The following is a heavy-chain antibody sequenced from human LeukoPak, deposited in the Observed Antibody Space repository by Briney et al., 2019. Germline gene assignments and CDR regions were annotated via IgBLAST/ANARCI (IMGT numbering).Heavy chain of an antibody. CDR2: ISGSGGST. D-gene: IGHD5/OR15-5a*01. CDR1: GFTFSSYA. CDR3: AKDRGVSTITRKVDCFDY. V-gene: IGHV3-23*01. J-gene: IGHJ4*02. Sequence: GGSLSPFHAASGFTFSSYAMKSARQAPGKGLECLSGISGSGGSTYYADSVKGRFTISRDNSKNTLYLQMNSLRAEDTAVYYCAKDRGVSTITRKVDCFDYWGQGTLVTVSS.